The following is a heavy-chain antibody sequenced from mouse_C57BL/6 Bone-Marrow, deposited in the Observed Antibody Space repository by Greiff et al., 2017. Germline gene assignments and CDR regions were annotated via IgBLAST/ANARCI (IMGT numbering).Heavy chain of an antibody. Sequence: VQLVESGAELARPGASVKLSCKASGYTFTSYGISWVKQRTGQGLEWIGEIYPRSGNTYYNEKFKGKATLTADKSSSTAYMELRSLTSEDSAVYFGARSGSYSNYFAWFAYWGQGTLVTVSA. CDR2: IYPRSGNT. CDR1: GYTFTSYG. D-gene: IGHD2-5*01. CDR3: ARSGSYSNYFAWFAY. V-gene: IGHV1-81*01. J-gene: IGHJ3*01.